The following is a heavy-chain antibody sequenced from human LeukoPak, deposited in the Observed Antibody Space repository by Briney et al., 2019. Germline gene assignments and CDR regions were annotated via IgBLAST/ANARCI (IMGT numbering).Heavy chain of an antibody. V-gene: IGHV1-18*01. CDR3: ARDKGKLNYDILTGYTYGMDV. CDR1: GYTFTSYG. J-gene: IGHJ6*02. Sequence: ASVKVSCKASGYTFTSYGISWVRQAPGQGLEWMGWISAYNGNTNYAQKLQGRVTMIIDTSTSTAYMELRSLRSDDTAVYYCARDKGKLNYDILTGYTYGMDVWGQGTTVTVSS. D-gene: IGHD3-9*01. CDR2: ISAYNGNT.